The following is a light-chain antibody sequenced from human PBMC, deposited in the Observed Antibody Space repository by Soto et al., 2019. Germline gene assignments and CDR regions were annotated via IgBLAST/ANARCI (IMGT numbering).Light chain of an antibody. CDR2: SIN. Sequence: QSVLTQPPSASGTPGQRVTISCSGSGTNIGSDNVNWYQQLPGTAPKLLIYSINQRPSGVPDRFSGSKSGTSASVAISGLQSDAEADYYCAAWDDTLNGVVFGGGPKLTVL. CDR1: GTNIGSDN. J-gene: IGLJ2*01. CDR3: AAWDDTLNGVV. V-gene: IGLV1-44*01.